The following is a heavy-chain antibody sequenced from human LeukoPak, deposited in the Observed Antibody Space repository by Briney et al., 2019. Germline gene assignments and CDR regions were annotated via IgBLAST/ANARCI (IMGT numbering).Heavy chain of an antibody. V-gene: IGHV4-34*01. D-gene: IGHD2-2*01. J-gene: IGHJ4*02. CDR3: ARGVSPAIGFDY. CDR1: GGSFSGYY. Sequence: PSETLSLTCAVYGGSFSGYYWSWIRQPPGKGLEWIGEINHSGSTNYNPSLKSRVTISVDTSKNQFSLKLSSVTAADTAVYYCARGVSPAIGFDYWGQGTLVTVSS. CDR2: INHSGST.